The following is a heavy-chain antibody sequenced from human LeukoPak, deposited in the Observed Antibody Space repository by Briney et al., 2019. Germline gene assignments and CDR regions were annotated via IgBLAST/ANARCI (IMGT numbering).Heavy chain of an antibody. CDR2: INAGNGNT. V-gene: IGHV1-3*01. J-gene: IGHJ6*02. Sequence: ASVNVSCKASGYTFTSYAMHWVRQAPGQRLEWMGWINAGNGNTKYSQKFQGRVTITRDTSASTAYMELSSLRSEDTAVYYCARTITIFGVVQYYYYGMDVWGQGTTVTVSS. CDR3: ARTITIFGVVQYYYYGMDV. D-gene: IGHD3-3*01. CDR1: GYTFTSYA.